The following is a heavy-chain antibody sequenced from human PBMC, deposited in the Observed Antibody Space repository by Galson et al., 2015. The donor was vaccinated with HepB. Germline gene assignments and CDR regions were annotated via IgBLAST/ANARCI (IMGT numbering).Heavy chain of an antibody. Sequence: PALVKPTQTLTLTCTFSGFSLSSSGMCVSWIRQPPGKALEWLALIDWGDDKSYSSSLETRLTISKDTSKNQVVLTMANMDPVDTATYYCARIGLVRGVTPYYHGMDVWGQGTTVTVSS. V-gene: IGHV2-70*01. D-gene: IGHD3-10*01. CDR1: GFSLSSSGMC. CDR3: ARIGLVRGVTPYYHGMDV. CDR2: IDWGDDK. J-gene: IGHJ6*02.